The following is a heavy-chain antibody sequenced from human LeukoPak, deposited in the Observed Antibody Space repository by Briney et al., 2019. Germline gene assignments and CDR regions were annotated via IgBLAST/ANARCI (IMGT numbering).Heavy chain of an antibody. CDR1: GFTVSSNY. D-gene: IGHD2-2*02. CDR3: AREVVVVPAATPTGYFDL. J-gene: IGHJ2*01. Sequence: PGGSLRLSCAASGFTVSSNYMSWVRQAPGKGLEWVSVIYSGGSTYYADSVKGRFTISRDNSKNTLYLQMNSLRAEDTAVYYCAREVVVVPAATPTGYFDLWGRGTLVTVSS. V-gene: IGHV3-53*01. CDR2: IYSGGST.